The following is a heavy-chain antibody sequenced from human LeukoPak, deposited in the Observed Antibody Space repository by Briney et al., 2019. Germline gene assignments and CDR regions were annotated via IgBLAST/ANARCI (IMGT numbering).Heavy chain of an antibody. Sequence: SETLSLTCAVYGGSFSGYYWSWIRQPPGKGLEWIGEINHSGSTNYNPSLKSRVTVSVDTSKNQFSLKLSSVTAADTAVYYCARGARSSSSWRLGNWFDPWGQGTLVTVSS. D-gene: IGHD6-13*01. J-gene: IGHJ5*02. CDR2: INHSGST. CDR3: ARGARSSSSWRLGNWFDP. V-gene: IGHV4-34*01. CDR1: GGSFSGYY.